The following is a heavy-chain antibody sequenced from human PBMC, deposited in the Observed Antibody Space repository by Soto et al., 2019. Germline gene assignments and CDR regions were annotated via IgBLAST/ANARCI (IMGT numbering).Heavy chain of an antibody. CDR3: TSTIFGVDIPGGYYYGMDV. CDR2: IRSKVYGGTT. CDR1: GFTFGDYA. D-gene: IGHD3-3*01. Sequence: GGSMRLSCAASGFTFGDYAMSWFRQAPGKGLEWVGFIRSKVYGGTTEYAASVKGRFTISRDDSKSIAYLQMNSLKTEDTAVYYCTSTIFGVDIPGGYYYGMDVWGQGTTVTVSS. V-gene: IGHV3-49*03. J-gene: IGHJ6*02.